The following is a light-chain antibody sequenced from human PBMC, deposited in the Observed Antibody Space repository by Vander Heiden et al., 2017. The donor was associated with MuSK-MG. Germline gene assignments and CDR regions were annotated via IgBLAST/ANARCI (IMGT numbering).Light chain of an antibody. J-gene: IGKJ2*01. CDR3: QQSDSTPYT. Sequence: DIQMNQYPSSLSASVGDRVTITCRASQSISSYLNWYQQKPGKAPKLLIYAASSLQSGVPSRFSGSGSGTDFTLTISRLQPEDFATYYCQQSDSTPYTFGQGTKLEIK. V-gene: IGKV1-39*01. CDR2: AAS. CDR1: QSISSY.